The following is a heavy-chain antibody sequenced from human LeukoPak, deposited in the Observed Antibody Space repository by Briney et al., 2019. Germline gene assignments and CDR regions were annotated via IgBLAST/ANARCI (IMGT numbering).Heavy chain of an antibody. D-gene: IGHD3-9*01. J-gene: IGHJ5*02. CDR1: GYTFTSYG. V-gene: IGHV1-18*01. CDR3: ARGYDILTGTGWFDP. CDR2: ISAYNGNT. Sequence: ASVXVSCKASGYTFTSYGMSWVRQAPGQGLEWMGWISAYNGNTNYAQKMQGRVTITTDTSKRTAYMEMRSLLSDDTAVYYSARGYDILTGTGWFDPWGQGTLVTVSS.